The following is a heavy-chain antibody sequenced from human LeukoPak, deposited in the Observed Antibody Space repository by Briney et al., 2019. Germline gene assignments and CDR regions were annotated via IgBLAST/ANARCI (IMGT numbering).Heavy chain of an antibody. Sequence: GGSLRLSCAVSGFTFSGFWMSWSRQAPGKGLEWVASINSDGSEGYYADVVKGRFTISRDNAKNSLYLQINSLRAEDTAVYYCARDRSEYGMDVWGQGTTVTVSS. CDR1: GFTFSGFW. CDR3: ARDRSEYGMDV. J-gene: IGHJ6*02. V-gene: IGHV3-7*01. CDR2: INSDGSEG.